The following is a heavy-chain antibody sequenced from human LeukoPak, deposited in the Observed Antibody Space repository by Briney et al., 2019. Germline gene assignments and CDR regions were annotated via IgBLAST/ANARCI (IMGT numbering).Heavy chain of an antibody. CDR2: IHYTGST. J-gene: IGHJ4*02. CDR3: ARHPQWAATGSFDY. Sequence: SETLSLTCTVSGGSISSYYWSWIRQPPGKGLEWIGYIHYTGSTNYNPSFESRVTISVNTSKNQFSLKLSSVTAADTAMYYCARHPQWAATGSFDYWGQGTLVTVSS. CDR1: GGSISSYY. D-gene: IGHD6-13*01. V-gene: IGHV4-59*08.